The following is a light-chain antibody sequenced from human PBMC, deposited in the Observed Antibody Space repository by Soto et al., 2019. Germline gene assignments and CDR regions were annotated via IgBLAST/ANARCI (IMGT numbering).Light chain of an antibody. CDR2: GAS. CDR1: QSVSGSS. V-gene: IGKV3-20*01. CDR3: HQYDSFPHT. Sequence: EIVLTQSPGTLSLSPGERATLSCRASQSVSGSSLAWYQHKPGQAPSLLIYGASSRATGIPDRFSGSGSGTDFTFIISRLEPEDFGMYYCHQYDSFPHTFGQGTELETK. J-gene: IGKJ2*01.